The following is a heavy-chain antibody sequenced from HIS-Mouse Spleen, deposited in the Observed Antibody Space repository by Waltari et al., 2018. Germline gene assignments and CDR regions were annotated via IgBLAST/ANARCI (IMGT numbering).Heavy chain of an antibody. CDR1: GGPISSNSYY. CDR3: AREIPYSSSWYDWYFDL. D-gene: IGHD6-13*01. J-gene: IGHJ2*01. CDR2: IYYSGST. V-gene: IGHV4-39*07. Sequence: QLQLQESGPGLVKPSETLSLTCTVSGGPISSNSYYWGWIRQHPGKGLEWIGSIYYSGSTYYNPSLKSRVTISVDTSKNQFSLKLSSVTAADTAVYYCAREIPYSSSWYDWYFDLWGRGTLVTVSS.